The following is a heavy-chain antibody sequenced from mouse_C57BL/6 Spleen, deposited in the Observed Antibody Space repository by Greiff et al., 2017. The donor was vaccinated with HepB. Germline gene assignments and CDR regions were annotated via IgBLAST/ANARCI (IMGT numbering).Heavy chain of an antibody. CDR2: IWGGGST. Sequence: VKLMESGPGLVQPSQSLSITCTVSGFSLTSYGVHWVRQSPGKGLEWLGVIWGGGSTDYNAAFISRLSISKDNSKSQVFFKMNSLQADDTAIYYCASHYYGSSPYWYFDVWGTGTTVTVSS. CDR1: GFSLTSYG. CDR3: ASHYYGSSPYWYFDV. V-gene: IGHV2-2*01. D-gene: IGHD1-1*01. J-gene: IGHJ1*03.